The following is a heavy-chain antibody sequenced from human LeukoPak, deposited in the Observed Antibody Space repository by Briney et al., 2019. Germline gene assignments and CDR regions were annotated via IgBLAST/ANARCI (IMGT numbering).Heavy chain of an antibody. J-gene: IGHJ4*02. Sequence: ASVKVSCKTSGYTFSYYVISWVRQAPGQGLEWMGWINAYNGNTNDAQKFQGRVTMTTDTSTSTAYMELRSLRSDDTAVYYCARGEKPYDYWGQGTLVSVSS. CDR3: ARGEKPYDY. CDR2: INAYNGNT. V-gene: IGHV1-18*01. CDR1: GYTFSYYV. D-gene: IGHD1-26*01.